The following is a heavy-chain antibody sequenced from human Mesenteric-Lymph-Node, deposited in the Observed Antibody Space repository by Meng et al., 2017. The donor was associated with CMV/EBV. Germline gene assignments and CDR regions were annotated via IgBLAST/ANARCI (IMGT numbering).Heavy chain of an antibody. CDR2: IYGTGIT. CDR1: GVSVTSGAYH. D-gene: IGHD2/OR15-2a*01. Sequence: QLRLQEWGPGMVKPSGTLSLTCIVSGVSVTSGAYHWSWIRQSPGKGLEWIGYIYGTGITIYNPSLKSRVTILLETSKNQFSLKLNSVTTADTAVYYCAKSRSSTPGIVDDWGQGTLVTVSS. V-gene: IGHV4-61*08. CDR3: AKSRSSTPGIVDD. J-gene: IGHJ4*02.